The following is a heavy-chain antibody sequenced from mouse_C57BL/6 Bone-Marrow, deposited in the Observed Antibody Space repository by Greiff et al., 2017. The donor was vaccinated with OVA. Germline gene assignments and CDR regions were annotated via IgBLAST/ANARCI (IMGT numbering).Heavy chain of an antibody. V-gene: IGHV1-55*01. Sequence: QVQLKQPGAELVKPGASVKMSCKASGYTFTSYWITWVKQRPGQGLEWIGDIYPGSGSTNYTEKFKSKATLTVDTSSSTAYMQLSSLTSEDSAVYYCARYGFPMDYWGLGTSVTVSS. J-gene: IGHJ4*01. CDR2: IYPGSGST. CDR1: GYTFTSYW. D-gene: IGHD2-2*01. CDR3: ARYGFPMDY.